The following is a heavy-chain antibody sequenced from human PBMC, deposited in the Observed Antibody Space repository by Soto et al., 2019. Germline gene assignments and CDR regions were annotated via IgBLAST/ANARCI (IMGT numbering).Heavy chain of an antibody. CDR2: VGGGGSGR. Sequence: EGQLFESGGGLVQPGGSLRLSCAASGFIFSDYAMSWVRQAPGKGLEWVSVVGGGGSGRMYADSVKGRFTVSRDDSRNTLYLQKDSLRAEDTAIYYCAKDSFSRNGIHDPFDLWGQGTMVSVSS. J-gene: IGHJ3*01. CDR1: GFIFSDYA. V-gene: IGHV3-23*01. CDR3: AKDSFSRNGIHDPFDL. D-gene: IGHD3-3*02.